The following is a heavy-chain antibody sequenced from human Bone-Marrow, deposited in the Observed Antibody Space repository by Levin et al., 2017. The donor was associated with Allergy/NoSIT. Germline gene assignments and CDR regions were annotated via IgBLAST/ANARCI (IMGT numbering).Heavy chain of an antibody. J-gene: IGHJ6*02. CDR3: VRDAVGAGSSWTNYYGLDV. CDR2: MTWNGDRI. V-gene: IGHV3-9*01. CDR1: GFAFDDYA. D-gene: IGHD6-13*01. Sequence: PGGSLRLSCVVSGFAFDDYAMHWVRQRPGKGLEWVSGMTWNGDRIGYADAVKGRFTISRDNAKNSLFLEMTSLRPEDTAVYFCVRDAVGAGSSWTNYYGLDVWGQGTTVTVSS.